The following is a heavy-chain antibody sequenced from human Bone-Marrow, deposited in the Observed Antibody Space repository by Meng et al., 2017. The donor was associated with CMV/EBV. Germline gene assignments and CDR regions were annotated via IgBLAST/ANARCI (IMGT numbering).Heavy chain of an antibody. CDR2: IIPILSIA. V-gene: IGHV1-69*16. D-gene: IGHD3-3*01. CDR1: GGTFSGYT. J-gene: IGHJ4*02. Sequence: SVKVSRKASGGTFSGYTISWVRQAPGQGLEWMGRIIPILSIANYAQKFQGRVTITTDESTSTAYMELSSLRSEDTAVYYCARAPPYYDFWSGYYFDYWGQGTLVTVSS. CDR3: ARAPPYYDFWSGYYFDY.